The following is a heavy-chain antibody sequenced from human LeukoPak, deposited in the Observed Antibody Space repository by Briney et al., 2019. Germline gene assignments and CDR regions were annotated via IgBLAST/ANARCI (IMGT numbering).Heavy chain of an antibody. D-gene: IGHD3-22*01. V-gene: IGHV1-18*01. Sequence: ASVKVSCKASGYTFTSYGISWVRQAPGQGLEWMGWISAYNGNTNYAQKLQGRVTMTTDTSTSTAYMGLRSLRSDDTAVYYCARDLGYDSSGYYSSSYYYYMDVWGKGTTATVFS. CDR2: ISAYNGNT. CDR3: ARDLGYDSSGYYSSSYYYYMDV. J-gene: IGHJ6*03. CDR1: GYTFTSYG.